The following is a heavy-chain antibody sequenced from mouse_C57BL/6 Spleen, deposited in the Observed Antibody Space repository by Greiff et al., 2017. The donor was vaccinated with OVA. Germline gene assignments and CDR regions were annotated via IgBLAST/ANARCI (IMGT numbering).Heavy chain of an antibody. V-gene: IGHV1-61*01. CDR3: ARGDLYAMDY. D-gene: IGHD3-3*01. CDR2: IYPSDSET. CDR1: GYTFTSYW. Sequence: QVQLQQPGAELVRPGSSVKLSCKASGYTFTSYWMDWVKQRPGQGLEWIGNIYPSDSETHYNQKFKDKATLTVDKSSSTAYMQLSSLTSEDSAVYYCARGDLYAMDYWAQGTSVTVAS. J-gene: IGHJ4*01.